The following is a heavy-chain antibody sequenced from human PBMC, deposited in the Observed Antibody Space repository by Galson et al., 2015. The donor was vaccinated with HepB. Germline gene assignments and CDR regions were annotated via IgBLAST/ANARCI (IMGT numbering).Heavy chain of an antibody. V-gene: IGHV3-23*01. CDR2: ISGSGGST. Sequence: SLRLSCAASGFTFSSYAMSWVRQAPGKGLEWVSAISGSGGSTYYADSVKGRFTISRDNSKNTLYLQMNSLRAEDTAVYYCAKDRMGSYSGYGDDAFDIWGQGTMVTVSS. J-gene: IGHJ3*02. CDR3: AKDRMGSYSGYGDDAFDI. D-gene: IGHD5-12*01. CDR1: GFTFSSYA.